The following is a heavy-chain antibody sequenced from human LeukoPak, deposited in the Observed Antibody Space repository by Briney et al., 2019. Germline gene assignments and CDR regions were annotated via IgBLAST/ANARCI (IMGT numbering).Heavy chain of an antibody. V-gene: IGHV3-15*01. J-gene: IGHJ4*02. CDR2: IKSKTDGGTT. D-gene: IGHD5-18*01. CDR3: SRLRGYSYGYADY. Sequence: GGSRRLSCAASGFTFSNAWMSWVRQAPGKGLEWVGRIKSKTDGGTTDYAAPVKGRFTISRDNAKNSLYLQMNSLRAEDTAVYYCSRLRGYSYGYADYWGQGTLVTVSS. CDR1: GFTFSNAW.